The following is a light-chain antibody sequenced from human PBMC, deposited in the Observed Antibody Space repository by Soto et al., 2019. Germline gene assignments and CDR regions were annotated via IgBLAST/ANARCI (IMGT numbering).Light chain of an antibody. V-gene: IGKV1-9*01. CDR2: SAS. J-gene: IGKJ4*01. CDR1: QGISSS. Sequence: DIQLTQSPSFLSASVGDRVTITCRASQGISSSLAWYQQKPGKAPKLLIYSASTLPTGVPARFSGSGSGTEFTLTISRLEPEDFATYYCQQLGGYALTFGGGTKVEIK. CDR3: QQLGGYALT.